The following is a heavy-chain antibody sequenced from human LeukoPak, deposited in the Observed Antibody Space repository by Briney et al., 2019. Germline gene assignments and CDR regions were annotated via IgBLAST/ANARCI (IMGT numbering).Heavy chain of an antibody. D-gene: IGHD3-22*01. Sequence: SETLSLTCAVYGGSFSGYYWSWIRQPPGKGLEWIGEINHSGSTNYNPSLKSRVTISVDTSKNQFSPKLSSVTAADTAVYYCARGGDSSGYYFAYYYFDYWGQGTLVTVSS. CDR3: ARGGDSSGYYFAYYYFDY. J-gene: IGHJ4*02. CDR1: GGSFSGYY. CDR2: INHSGST. V-gene: IGHV4-34*01.